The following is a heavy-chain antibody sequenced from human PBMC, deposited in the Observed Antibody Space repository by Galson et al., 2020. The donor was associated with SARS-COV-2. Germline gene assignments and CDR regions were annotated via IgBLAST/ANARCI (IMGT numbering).Heavy chain of an antibody. CDR2: ISRSGSTI. J-gene: IGHJ5*02. V-gene: IGHV3-48*03. D-gene: IGHD3-22*01. Sequence: GESLKISCAASGFTFSSYEMNWVRQAPGKGLEWVSYISRSGSTIYYADSVKGRFTISRDNAKNSLYLQMNSLRAEDTAVYYCAREYYYDSSGYHYVGWFDPWGQGTLVTVSS. CDR1: GFTFSSYE. CDR3: AREYYYDSSGYHYVGWFDP.